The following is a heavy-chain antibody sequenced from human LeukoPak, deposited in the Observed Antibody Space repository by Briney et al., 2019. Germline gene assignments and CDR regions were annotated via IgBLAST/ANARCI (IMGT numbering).Heavy chain of an antibody. CDR1: GSTFSSYE. CDR3: ARGATTAVGWVYMDV. Sequence: GGSLRLSCAASGSTFSSYEMNWVRQAPGKGLEWLSHISTSGDTIHYANSVEGRFTISRDNAKNSLYLQMNSLRVEDTALYYCARGATTAVGWVYMDVWGKGTTVTISS. J-gene: IGHJ6*03. D-gene: IGHD6-13*01. CDR2: ISTSGDTI. V-gene: IGHV3-48*03.